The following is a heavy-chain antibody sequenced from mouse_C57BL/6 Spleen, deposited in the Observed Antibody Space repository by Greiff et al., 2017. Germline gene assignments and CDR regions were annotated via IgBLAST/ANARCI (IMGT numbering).Heavy chain of an antibody. J-gene: IGHJ3*01. V-gene: IGHV1-39*01. D-gene: IGHD2-3*01. CDR3: ARAGLDGYSFAY. CDR2: INPNYGTT. CDR1: GYSFTDYN. Sequence: EVQLQASGPELVKPGASVKISCKASGYSFTDYNMNWVKQSNGKSLEWIGVINPNYGTTSYHQKFKGKDTLTVEQSSSTAYMQLNSLTSEDSAVDYCARAGLDGYSFAYWGQGTLVTVSA.